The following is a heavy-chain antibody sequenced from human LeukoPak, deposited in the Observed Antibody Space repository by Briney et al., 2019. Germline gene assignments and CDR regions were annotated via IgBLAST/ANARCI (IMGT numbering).Heavy chain of an antibody. J-gene: IGHJ4*02. V-gene: IGHV3-64*01. CDR3: ARVARSGSY. D-gene: IGHD3-3*01. CDR1: GFTFSSYA. Sequence: PGGSLRLSCAASGFTFSSYAMPWVRQAPGKGLEYVSAISSNGGSTYYANSVKGRFTISRDNAKNTLHLQMGSMRPEDMAVYYCARVARSGSYWGQGTLVTVSS. CDR2: ISSNGGST.